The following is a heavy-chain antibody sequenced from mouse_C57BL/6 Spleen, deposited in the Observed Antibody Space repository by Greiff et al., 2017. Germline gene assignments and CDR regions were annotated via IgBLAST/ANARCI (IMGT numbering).Heavy chain of an antibody. CDR1: GYTFTSYW. Sequence: QVQLQQPGAELVKPGASVKLSCKASGYTFTSYWMHWVKQRPGQGLEWIGMIHPNSGSTNYNEKFKSKATLTVDKYSSTAYMQLSSLTSEESAVYYCARNYYGSSPGYWYFEVWGTGTTVTVSS. CDR3: ARNYYGSSPGYWYFEV. D-gene: IGHD1-1*01. J-gene: IGHJ1*03. V-gene: IGHV1-64*01. CDR2: IHPNSGST.